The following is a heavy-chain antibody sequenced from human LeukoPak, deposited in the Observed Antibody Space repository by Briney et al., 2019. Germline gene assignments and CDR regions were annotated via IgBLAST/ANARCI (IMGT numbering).Heavy chain of an antibody. CDR2: ISGSGRGGIP. CDR3: ARFRNDFWTGYPSDAFDI. Sequence: GGSLGPSCAASGFTLTSYAMSWVRQAPGKGLEWVSSISGSGRGGIPSYADSVKGRSTISRDNSRNTLYLQLNSLRVEDTALYYCARFRNDFWTGYPSDAFDIWGQGTMVTVSS. J-gene: IGHJ3*02. V-gene: IGHV3-23*01. CDR1: GFTLTSYA. D-gene: IGHD3/OR15-3a*01.